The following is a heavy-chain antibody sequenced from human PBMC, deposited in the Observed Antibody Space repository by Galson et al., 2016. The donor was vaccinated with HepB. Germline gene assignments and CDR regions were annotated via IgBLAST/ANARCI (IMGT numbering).Heavy chain of an antibody. CDR3: ARNPPAVAIGTWG. CDR1: GFTFSRYG. D-gene: IGHD6-19*01. V-gene: IGHV3-33*01. Sequence: SLRLSCAASGFTFSRYGMHWVRQAPGKGLEWVALIGRGGDIKFHADSVKGRFTISRDNSKNTVYLQMNSLRAEDTAVYYCARNPPAVAIGTWGWGQGTLVTVSS. CDR2: IGRGGDIK. J-gene: IGHJ4*02.